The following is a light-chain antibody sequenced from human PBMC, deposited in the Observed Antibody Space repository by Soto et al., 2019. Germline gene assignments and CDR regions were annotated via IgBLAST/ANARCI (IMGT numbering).Light chain of an antibody. CDR3: QQCHSNPLT. Sequence: DIHMAQSPPSLSASVGDRVTITCRASHNIVTWLNWYQQKAGKAPRLLIYEASHLQSGVPFRFFGSGSGTDFTLTIDNLQPEDSATYYCQQCHSNPLTFGPGTKLEIK. V-gene: IGKV1-39*01. CDR1: HNIVTW. CDR2: EAS. J-gene: IGKJ2*01.